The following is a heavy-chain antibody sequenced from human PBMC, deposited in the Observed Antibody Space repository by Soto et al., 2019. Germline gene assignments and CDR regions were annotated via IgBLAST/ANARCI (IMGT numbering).Heavy chain of an antibody. CDR3: ARVFRLVQPRQECLGSGGRCYRGYFWGPFDY. D-gene: IGHD2-15*01. J-gene: IGHJ4*02. V-gene: IGHV3-74*01. CDR1: GFTFSSYW. CDR2: INSDGSST. Sequence: PGGSLRLSCAASGFTFSSYWMHWVRQAPGKGLVWVSRINSDGSSTSYADSVKGRFTISRDNAKNTLYLQMNSLRAEDTAVYYCARVFRLVQPRQECLGSGGRCYRGYFWGPFDYWGQGTLVTVSS.